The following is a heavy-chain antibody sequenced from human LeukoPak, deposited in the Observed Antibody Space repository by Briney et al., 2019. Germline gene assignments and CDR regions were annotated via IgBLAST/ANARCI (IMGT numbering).Heavy chain of an antibody. Sequence: GASVKVSCKASGGTFSSYAISWVRQAPGQGLEWMGRIIPILGIANYAQKFQGRVTITADESTSTAYMELSSLRSEDTAVYYCATTYSSSWYYPFDYWGQGTLVTVSS. V-gene: IGHV1-69*04. CDR1: GGTFSSYA. CDR2: IIPILGIA. J-gene: IGHJ4*02. CDR3: ATTYSSSWYYPFDY. D-gene: IGHD6-13*01.